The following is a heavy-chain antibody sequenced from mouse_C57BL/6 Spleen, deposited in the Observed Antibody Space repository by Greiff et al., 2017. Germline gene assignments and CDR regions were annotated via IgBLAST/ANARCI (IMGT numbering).Heavy chain of an antibody. CDR3: ARSMEVGYFDY. Sequence: QVQLKESGAELARPGASVKLSCKASGYTFTSYGISWVKQRTGQGLEWIGEIYPRSGNTYYNEKFKGKATLTADKSSSTAYMELRSLTSEDSAVYFCARSMEVGYFDYWGQGTTLTVSS. V-gene: IGHV1-81*01. D-gene: IGHD1-1*02. CDR1: GYTFTSYG. J-gene: IGHJ2*01. CDR2: IYPRSGNT.